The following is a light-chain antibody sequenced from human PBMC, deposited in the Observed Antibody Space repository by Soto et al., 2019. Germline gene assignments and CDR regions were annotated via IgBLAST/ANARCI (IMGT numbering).Light chain of an antibody. Sequence: EIVMTQSPATLSVSPGERATLSCRASQSVSSNLAWYQQKPGQAPRLLIYGASTRATGIPARFSGSGSGTEFTLPLSSLQSEDFAVYYCQQYNNWPPSYTFGQGTKLEIK. CDR1: QSVSSN. CDR3: QQYNNWPPSYT. J-gene: IGKJ2*01. V-gene: IGKV3-15*01. CDR2: GAS.